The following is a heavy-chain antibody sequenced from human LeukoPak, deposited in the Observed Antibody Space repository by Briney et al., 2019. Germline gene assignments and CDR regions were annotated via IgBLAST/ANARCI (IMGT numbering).Heavy chain of an antibody. CDR3: ARRGFWSGYYTGSVTFDY. Sequence: SETLSLTCAVYGGSFSGYYWSWIRQPPGKGLEWIGEINHSGSTNYNPSLKSRVTISVDTSKNQFSLKLGSVTAADTAVYYCARRGFWSGYYTGSVTFDYWGQGTLVTVSS. CDR1: GGSFSGYY. V-gene: IGHV4-34*01. J-gene: IGHJ4*02. CDR2: INHSGST. D-gene: IGHD3-3*01.